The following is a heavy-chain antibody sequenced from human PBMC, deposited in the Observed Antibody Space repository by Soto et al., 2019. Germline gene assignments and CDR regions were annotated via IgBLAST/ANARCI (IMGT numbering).Heavy chain of an antibody. CDR3: ARENSITSALDY. D-gene: IGHD3-10*01. CDR1: GYTFTGYY. CDR2: INPNSGGT. Sequence: ASVKVSCKASGYTFTGYYMHWVRQAPGQGLEWMGWINPNSGGTNYAQKFQGRVTMTRDTSISTAYMELSRLRSDDTAVYYCARENSITSALDYCGQGTLVTVSP. V-gene: IGHV1-2*02. J-gene: IGHJ4*02.